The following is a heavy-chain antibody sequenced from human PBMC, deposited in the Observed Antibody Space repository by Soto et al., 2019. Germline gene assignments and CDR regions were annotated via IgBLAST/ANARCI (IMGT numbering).Heavy chain of an antibody. CDR1: GFTFSSYG. V-gene: IGHV3-23*01. D-gene: IGHD6-13*01. J-gene: IGHJ4*02. Sequence: EVQLLESGGGLVQPGGSLRLSCAASGFTFSSYGMSWVRQAPGKGLEWVSGISGSGGSTYYADSVKGRFTISRDNPKNTLDLQMNSLRAEDTAVYDCAKEGRYSSSRGYFDYWGQGTLVTVSS. CDR3: AKEGRYSSSRGYFDY. CDR2: ISGSGGST.